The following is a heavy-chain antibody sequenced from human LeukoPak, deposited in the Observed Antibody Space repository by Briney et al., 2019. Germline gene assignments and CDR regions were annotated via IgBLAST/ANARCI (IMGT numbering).Heavy chain of an antibody. V-gene: IGHV1-69*04. Sequence: ASVKVSCKASGDTFSNYAITWVRQAPGQGLEWMGKIIPILGITNYAQKFQVRVTITADKSTTTAYMELSGLRSEDTAVYYCARMTHYYDGIGYHHYFDYRGQGTLVTVSS. CDR3: ARMTHYYDGIGYHHYFDY. CDR2: IIPILGIT. J-gene: IGHJ4*02. CDR1: GDTFSNYA. D-gene: IGHD3-22*01.